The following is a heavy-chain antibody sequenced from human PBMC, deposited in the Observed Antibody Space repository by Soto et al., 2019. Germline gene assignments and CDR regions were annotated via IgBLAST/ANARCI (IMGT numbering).Heavy chain of an antibody. CDR3: VKGTEHSSSSGIEF. D-gene: IGHD6-6*01. Sequence: GGSLRLSCAASGFTFSSYAMSWVRQAPGKGLEWVSAISGSGGSTYYADSVKGRFTISRDNSKSTLYLQMNSLRTEDTAVYYCVKGTEHSSSSGIEFWGQGTTVTVSS. CDR1: GFTFSSYA. CDR2: ISGSGGST. V-gene: IGHV3-23*01. J-gene: IGHJ6*02.